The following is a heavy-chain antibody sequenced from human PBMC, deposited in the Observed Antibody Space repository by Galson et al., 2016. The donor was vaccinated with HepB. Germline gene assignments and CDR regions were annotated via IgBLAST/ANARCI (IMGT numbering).Heavy chain of an antibody. CDR3: ARPHYTDIKNPFDL. CDR2: ISGSGGST. Sequence: SLRLSCAASGFTFSSYAMSWVRQAPGKGLEWVSAISGSGGSTYYAHSVKGRFTISRDNAKNSVYLQMNSLRAEDTALYRCARPHYTDIKNPFDLWGQGTMVTVSS. D-gene: IGHD3-3*01. V-gene: IGHV3-23*01. CDR1: GFTFSSYA. J-gene: IGHJ3*01.